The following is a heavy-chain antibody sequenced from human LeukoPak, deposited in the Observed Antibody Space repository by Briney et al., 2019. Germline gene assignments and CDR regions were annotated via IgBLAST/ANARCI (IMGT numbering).Heavy chain of an antibody. V-gene: IGHV3-23*01. CDR1: GFTFSSYA. J-gene: IGHJ3*02. Sequence: GGSLRLSCAASGFTFSSYAMSWVRQAPGKGLEWVSAISGSGGSTYYADSVKGRLTISRDNSKNTLYLQMNSLRAEDTAVYYCAKPEDSSGYYWNDAFDIWGQGTMVIVSS. D-gene: IGHD3-22*01. CDR3: AKPEDSSGYYWNDAFDI. CDR2: ISGSGGST.